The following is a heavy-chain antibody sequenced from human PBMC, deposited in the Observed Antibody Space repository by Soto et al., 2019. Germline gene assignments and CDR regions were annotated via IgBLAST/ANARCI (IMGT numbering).Heavy chain of an antibody. CDR1: GFTFSSYS. J-gene: IGHJ4*02. CDR3: ASSQGPRALGY. CDR2: ISSNGGST. Sequence: GGSLRLSCAASGFTFSSYSMHWVRQAPGKGLEYVSAISSNGGSTYYANSVKGRFTISRNNSKNTLYLQMGSLRAEDMAVYDCASSQGPRALGYWGQGTLVTVSS. V-gene: IGHV3-64*01.